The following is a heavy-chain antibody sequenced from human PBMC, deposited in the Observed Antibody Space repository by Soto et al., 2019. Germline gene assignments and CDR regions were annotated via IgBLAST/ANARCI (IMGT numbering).Heavy chain of an antibody. Sequence: GASVNVSCKCSRYTFTSYRITGVRQAPGQGRECVGWINTSNGNTYYAQKLKGRVTMTTDTSTTTAYMELTNLRFDDTAVYYCARPPFIDYGAYKDDPATWFDPWGQGTLVTVSS. CDR3: ARPPFIDYGAYKDDPATWFDP. J-gene: IGHJ5*02. D-gene: IGHD4-17*01. CDR2: INTSNGNT. V-gene: IGHV1-18*01. CDR1: RYTFTSYR.